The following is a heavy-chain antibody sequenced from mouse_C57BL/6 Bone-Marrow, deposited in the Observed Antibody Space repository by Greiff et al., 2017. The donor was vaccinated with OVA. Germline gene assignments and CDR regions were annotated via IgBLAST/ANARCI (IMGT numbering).Heavy chain of an antibody. Sequence: EVKLQESGPVLVKPGASVKMSCKASGYTFTDYYMNWVKQSHGKSLEWIGVINPYNGGTSYNQKFKGKATLTVDKSSSTAYMELNSLTSEDSAVYYCARGGYGSSSAYWGQGTLVTVSA. D-gene: IGHD1-1*01. CDR3: ARGGYGSSSAY. J-gene: IGHJ3*01. V-gene: IGHV1-19*01. CDR1: GYTFTDYY. CDR2: INPYNGGT.